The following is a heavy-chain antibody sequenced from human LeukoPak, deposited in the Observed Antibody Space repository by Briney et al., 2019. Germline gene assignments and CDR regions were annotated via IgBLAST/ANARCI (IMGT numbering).Heavy chain of an antibody. Sequence: SETLSLTCAVSGGSISSSNWWSWVRQPPGKGLEWIGEIYHSGSTNYNPSLKSRVTISVDKSKNQFSLKLSSVTAADTAVYYCASGKPAVAGTGSDYWGQGTLVTVSS. CDR2: IYHSGST. V-gene: IGHV4-4*02. CDR3: ASGKPAVAGTGSDY. CDR1: GGSISSSNW. D-gene: IGHD6-19*01. J-gene: IGHJ4*02.